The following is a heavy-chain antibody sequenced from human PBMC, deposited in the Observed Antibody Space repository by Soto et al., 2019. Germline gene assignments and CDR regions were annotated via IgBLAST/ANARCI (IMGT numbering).Heavy chain of an antibody. CDR1: GFTFSSYG. D-gene: IGHD1-26*01. CDR3: ARDLTSGSYYYYYYYGMDV. J-gene: IGHJ6*02. V-gene: IGHV3-33*01. CDR2: IWYDGSNK. Sequence: GGSLRLSCAASGFTFSSYGMHWVRQAPGKGLEWVAVIWYDGSNKYYADSVKGRFTISRDNSKNTLYLQMNSLRAEDTAVYYCARDLTSGSYYYYYYYGMDVWGQGTTVTVSS.